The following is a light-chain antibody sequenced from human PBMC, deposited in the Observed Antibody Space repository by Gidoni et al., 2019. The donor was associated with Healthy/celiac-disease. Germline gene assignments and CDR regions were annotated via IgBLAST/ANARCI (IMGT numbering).Light chain of an antibody. CDR3: QQYNNWPPKT. CDR1: QSVSSN. V-gene: IGKV3-15*01. J-gene: IGKJ1*01. Sequence: EIVMTHSPATLSVSQGERATLSCRTSQSVSSNLAWYQQKPGQAPRLLIYGASTRATGIPARFSGSGSGTEFTLTISSLQSEDFAVYYCQQYNNWPPKTFGQGTKVEIK. CDR2: GAS.